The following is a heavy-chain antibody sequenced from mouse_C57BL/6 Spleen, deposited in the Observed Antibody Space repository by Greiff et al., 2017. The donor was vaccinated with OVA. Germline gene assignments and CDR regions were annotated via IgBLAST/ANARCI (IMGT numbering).Heavy chain of an antibody. Sequence: QVQLQQPGAELVKPGASVKLSCKASGYTFTSYWMHWVKQRPGQGLEWIGMIHPNSGSTNYNEKFKSKATLTVDKSSSTAYMQLSSLTSEDYAVYYCARSHYYGSSPYAMDYWGQGTSVTVSS. D-gene: IGHD1-1*01. V-gene: IGHV1-64*01. CDR3: ARSHYYGSSPYAMDY. CDR2: IHPNSGST. J-gene: IGHJ4*01. CDR1: GYTFTSYW.